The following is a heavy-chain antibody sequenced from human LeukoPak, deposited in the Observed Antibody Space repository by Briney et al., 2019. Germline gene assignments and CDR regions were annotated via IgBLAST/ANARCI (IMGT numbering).Heavy chain of an antibody. CDR3: ARGATISETGYFDF. J-gene: IGHJ4*03. CDR1: GGSISSYY. CDR2: IYTSGST. D-gene: IGHD5-24*01. V-gene: IGHV4-4*07. Sequence: PSETLSLTCTVSGGSISSYYWSWIRQPAGKGLEWIGRIYTSGSTNYNPSLKSRVTISVDKSKNQFSLKVRSLSAADTALYYCARGATISETGYFDFWGQGTLVTVSS.